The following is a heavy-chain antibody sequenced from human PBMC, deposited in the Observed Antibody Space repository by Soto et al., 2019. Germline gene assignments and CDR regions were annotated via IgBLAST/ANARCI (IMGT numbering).Heavy chain of an antibody. Sequence: EVQLLESGGGLVQPGGSLRLSCAASGFTFSSFAMTWVRQAPGKGLEWVSSLTGSGDSTYYADSVKGRLTISRDNSKNTLYLQMNSLRADDTALYYCGKGTAVTTGDMDYWGQGAMVTVSS. CDR3: GKGTAVTTGDMDY. J-gene: IGHJ4*02. CDR1: GFTFSSFA. CDR2: LTGSGDST. V-gene: IGHV3-23*01. D-gene: IGHD4-17*01.